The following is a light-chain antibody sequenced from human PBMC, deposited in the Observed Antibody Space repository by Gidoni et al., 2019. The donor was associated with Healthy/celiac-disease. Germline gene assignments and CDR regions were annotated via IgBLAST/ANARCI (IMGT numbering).Light chain of an antibody. CDR2: DDS. CDR3: QVWDSSSDRLVV. J-gene: IGLJ2*01. Sequence: HVLPQPPSVSVAPGQTARITCGGNNIGSKSVHWYQQKPGQAPVQVVYDDSDRPSGIPERFSGSNSGNTATLTISSVEAGDEADYYCQVWDSSSDRLVVFGGGTKLTVL. CDR1: NIGSKS. V-gene: IGLV3-21*02.